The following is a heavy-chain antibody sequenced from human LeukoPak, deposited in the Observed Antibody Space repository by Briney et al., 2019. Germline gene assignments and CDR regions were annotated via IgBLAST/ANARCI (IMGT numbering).Heavy chain of an antibody. CDR3: AREWGRPVDPNWFDP. J-gene: IGHJ5*02. V-gene: IGHV1-69*05. D-gene: IGHD3-16*01. CDR1: GGTFSSYA. Sequence: GASVKVSCKASGGTFSSYAISWVRQAPGQGLEWMGRIIPIFGTANYAQKFQGRVTITTDESTSTAYMELSSLRSEDTAVYYCAREWGRPVDPNWFDPWGQGTLVTVSS. CDR2: IIPIFGTA.